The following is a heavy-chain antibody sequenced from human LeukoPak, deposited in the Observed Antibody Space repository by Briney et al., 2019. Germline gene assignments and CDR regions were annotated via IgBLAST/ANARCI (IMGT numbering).Heavy chain of an antibody. V-gene: IGHV4-4*07. CDR2: VYTSGST. CDR3: ARDPYGESTDY. J-gene: IGHJ4*02. CDR1: GDSISSYY. Sequence: SETLSLTCTVSGDSISSYYWSWIRQPTGKGLEWIGRVYTSGSTNYNPSLRSRVTMSGDTSKNQFSLKLSSVTAADTAVYYCARDPYGESTDYWGQGTLITVSS. D-gene: IGHD4-17*01.